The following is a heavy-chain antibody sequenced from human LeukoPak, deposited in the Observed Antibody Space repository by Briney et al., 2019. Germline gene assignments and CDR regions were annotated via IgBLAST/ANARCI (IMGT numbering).Heavy chain of an antibody. D-gene: IGHD6-19*01. Sequence: GASVKVSCKASGGTFSSYAISWVRQAPGQGLEWMGGIIPIFGTANYAQKFQGRVTITTDESTSTAYMELSSLRSEDTAVYYCARHPTLSSAWYTWFDPLGPGNPGHRLL. CDR2: IIPIFGTA. V-gene: IGHV1-69*05. J-gene: IGHJ5*02. CDR1: GGTFSSYA. CDR3: ARHPTLSSAWYTWFDP.